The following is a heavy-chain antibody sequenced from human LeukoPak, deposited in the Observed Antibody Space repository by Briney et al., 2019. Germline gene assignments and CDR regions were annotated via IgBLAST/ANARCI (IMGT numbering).Heavy chain of an antibody. Sequence: GGSLRLSCAASGFSVSSNYMSWVRQAPGKGLEWVSVIYSGGSTYYADSVKGRFTITRDNSKNTLYLQMKSLRAEDTAVYYCARTDETAPAEDFQHWGQGTLVTVSS. CDR3: ARTDETAPAEDFQH. CDR2: IYSGGST. D-gene: IGHD2-21*02. CDR1: GFSVSSNY. V-gene: IGHV3-53*01. J-gene: IGHJ1*01.